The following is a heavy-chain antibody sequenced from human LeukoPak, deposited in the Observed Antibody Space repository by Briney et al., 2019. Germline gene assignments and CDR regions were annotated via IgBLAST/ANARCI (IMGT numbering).Heavy chain of an antibody. J-gene: IGHJ4*02. V-gene: IGHV3-74*01. CDR3: TTESLGYCAGGSCHATY. CDR2: IADDGSSI. Sequence: GGSLRLSCAASGFTFSSFWMHWVRQAPGKGLVWVSRIADDGSSISYADSVKGRFTVSRDNAKNTLYLQMNSLRADDTAVYYCTTESLGYCAGGSCHATYWGQGTLVTVSS. CDR1: GFTFSSFW. D-gene: IGHD2-15*01.